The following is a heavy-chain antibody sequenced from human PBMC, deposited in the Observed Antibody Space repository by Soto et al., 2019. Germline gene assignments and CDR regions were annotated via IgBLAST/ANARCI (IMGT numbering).Heavy chain of an antibody. CDR2: IYHSGST. D-gene: IGHD1-26*01. CDR3: ARVSGSYYYGMDV. CDR1: GGSISSSNW. V-gene: IGHV4-4*02. Sequence: QVQLQESGPGLVKPSGTLSLTCAVSGGSISSSNWWSWVRQPPGKGLVWIGGIYHSGSTNYNPSLKSRVTISVDKSKNQFSLKLSSVPAADTAVYYCARVSGSYYYGMDVWGRGTTVTVSS. J-gene: IGHJ6*02.